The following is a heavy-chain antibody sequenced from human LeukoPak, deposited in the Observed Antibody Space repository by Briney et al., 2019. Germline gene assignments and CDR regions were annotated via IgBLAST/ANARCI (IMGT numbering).Heavy chain of an antibody. CDR3: ARSNFGGNVHFDY. D-gene: IGHD4-23*01. V-gene: IGHV1-8*02. J-gene: IGHJ4*02. Sequence: GASVKVSCKASGYSFTSYDINWVRQATGQGLEWIGWMSPNSGDADYTQKFKGRVTFTRDTSTRTAYMEVNSLGSEDTAVYYCARSNFGGNVHFDYWGQGTLVTVSS. CDR2: MSPNSGDA. CDR1: GYSFTSYD.